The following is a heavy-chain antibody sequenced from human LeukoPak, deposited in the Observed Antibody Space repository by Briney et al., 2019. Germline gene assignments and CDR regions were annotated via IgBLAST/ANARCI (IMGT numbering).Heavy chain of an antibody. Sequence: GGSLRLSCAASGFTFSDYAMHWVRQAPGKGLEWVSVLSYGGTNKYYADSVKGRFTISRDNSKNTMFLQMNSLRAEDTAVYHCARDRSGYANDAFDFWGQGTMVTVSS. CDR3: ARDRSGYANDAFDF. J-gene: IGHJ3*01. D-gene: IGHD3-3*01. CDR1: GFTFSDYA. V-gene: IGHV3-30-3*01. CDR2: LSYGGTNK.